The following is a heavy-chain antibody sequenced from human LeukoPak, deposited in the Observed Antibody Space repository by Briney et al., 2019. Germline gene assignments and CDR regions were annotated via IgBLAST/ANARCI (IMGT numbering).Heavy chain of an antibody. Sequence: APVKVSCKASGYIFTSYYINWVRPAPGQGLEWMGWISGYNGRTDYAQMLQGRVTMTTDTSTSTAYMELRGLTSDDTAVYYCARGDNYKMLYYFEYWGQGTLVAVSS. V-gene: IGHV1-18*01. D-gene: IGHD1-1*01. CDR3: ARGDNYKMLYYFEY. CDR1: GYIFTSYY. CDR2: ISGYNGRT. J-gene: IGHJ4*02.